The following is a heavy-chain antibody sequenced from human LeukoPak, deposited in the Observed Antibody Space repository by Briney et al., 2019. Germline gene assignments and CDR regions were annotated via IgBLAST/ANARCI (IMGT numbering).Heavy chain of an antibody. CDR1: GFTFSSYW. J-gene: IGHJ3*01. D-gene: IGHD5-24*01. CDR3: VRGFDGYFGFDL. Sequence: GGSLRLSCAASGFTFSSYWMSWVRLAPGKGLEWAANINQDGSETFYVDSVKGRFTISRDNGKNSMFVQMDSLRAEDTAVYYCVRGFDGYFGFDLWGQGTMVTVSS. CDR2: INQDGSET. V-gene: IGHV3-7*05.